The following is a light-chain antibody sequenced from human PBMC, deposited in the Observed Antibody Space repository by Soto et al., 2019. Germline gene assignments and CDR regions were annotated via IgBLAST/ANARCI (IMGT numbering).Light chain of an antibody. CDR2: DVS. J-gene: IGLJ1*01. Sequence: QSALTQPAPVSGSPGQSITISCTGTSSDVGAYNYVSWYQQHPGKAPKLMIYDVSNRPSGVSNRFSGSKSGNTASLTISGLQAEHEADYYCSSYTSSSTYVFGTGTKVTVL. V-gene: IGLV2-14*03. CDR3: SSYTSSSTYV. CDR1: SSDVGAYNY.